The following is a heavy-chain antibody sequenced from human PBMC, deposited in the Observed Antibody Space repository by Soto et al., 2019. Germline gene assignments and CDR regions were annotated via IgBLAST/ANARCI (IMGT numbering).Heavy chain of an antibody. D-gene: IGHD3-22*01. CDR3: ARGAVVNFDS. Sequence: QLQLQESGSGLVKPSQTLSLTCAVSGCSISSGGSSWPWIRQPPGKGLEWIGYIYHSGSTYYNPSLKTRVTRSVDRSKNQFSRNLTSVTAADTAVYYCARGAVVNFDSWGQGTLVTVSS. CDR2: IYHSGST. J-gene: IGHJ4*02. CDR1: GCSISSGGSS. V-gene: IGHV4-30-2*01.